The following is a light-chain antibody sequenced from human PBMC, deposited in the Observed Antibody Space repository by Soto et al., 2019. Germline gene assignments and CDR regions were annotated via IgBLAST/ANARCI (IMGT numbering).Light chain of an antibody. CDR3: SSYTSGGNYV. J-gene: IGLJ1*01. V-gene: IGLV2-14*03. CDR1: SSDVGGYNY. CDR2: DVT. Sequence: QSVLTQPASVSGSPGQSIANSCTGSSSDVGGYNYVSWYQHHPGKAPKLMIYDVTNRPSGVSDRFSGSKSGNTASLTISGLQAEDEADYYCSSYTSGGNYVFGTGTKVTAL.